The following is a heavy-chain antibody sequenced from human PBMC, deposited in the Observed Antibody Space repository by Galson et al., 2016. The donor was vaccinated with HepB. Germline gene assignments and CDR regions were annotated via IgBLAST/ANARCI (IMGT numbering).Heavy chain of an antibody. CDR2: ISYDESS. J-gene: IGHJ6*02. D-gene: IGHD6-19*01. Sequence: SLRLSCAASGFSFSNYVIHWVRQAPGKGLEWAALISYDESSDYADSVKGRFTISRDNSKNTVYLQMNTLRAEDTGVYFCARGRKTGVPVYGTGYYGMDVWGQGTRVTVSS. CDR1: GFSFSNYV. V-gene: IGHV3-30-3*01. CDR3: ARGRKTGVPVYGTGYYGMDV.